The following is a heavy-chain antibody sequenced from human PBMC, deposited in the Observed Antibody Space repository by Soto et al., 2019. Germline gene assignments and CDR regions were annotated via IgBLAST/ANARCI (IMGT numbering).Heavy chain of an antibody. V-gene: IGHV3-9*01. CDR1: GFTFDNYA. Sequence: GGSLILSCAASGFTFDNYAMHWVRQGPGKGLEWVAGISWKSGSIGYADSVRGRFTISRDNSKNTLYLQMNSLRAEDTAVYYCAREKIRYSYGHAFVYWGQGTLVTVSS. J-gene: IGHJ4*02. CDR3: AREKIRYSYGHAFVY. CDR2: ISWKSGSI. D-gene: IGHD5-18*01.